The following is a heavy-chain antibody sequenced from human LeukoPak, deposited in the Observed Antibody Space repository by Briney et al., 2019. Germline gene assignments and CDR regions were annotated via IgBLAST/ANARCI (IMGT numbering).Heavy chain of an antibody. CDR2: ISGGTGSP. V-gene: IGHV1-3*01. Sequence: ASVKVSCKASGYTFSDYSMHWVRQAPGQAPEWIGWISGGTGSPKYSQRFQGRVTITRDTSARTAYMALSSLRPTDTAVYFCARGRYYSDSSYYYFDSWGQGTLVTVSS. CDR1: GYTFSDYS. D-gene: IGHD3-22*01. J-gene: IGHJ4*02. CDR3: ARGRYYSDSSYYYFDS.